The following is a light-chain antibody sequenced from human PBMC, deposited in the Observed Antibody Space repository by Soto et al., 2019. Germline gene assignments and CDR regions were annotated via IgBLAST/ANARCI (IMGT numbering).Light chain of an antibody. V-gene: IGLV2-14*01. CDR1: SSDVGGYNY. J-gene: IGLJ2*01. Sequence: QSALTQPASVSGSPGQSITISCTGTSSDVGGYNYVSWYQQHPGKAPKLMIYDVSNRPSGVSNRFSGSKSGNTASLTISGFQAEDEADYYCRSYTSSSTLGVFGGGTKLTVL. CDR2: DVS. CDR3: RSYTSSSTLGV.